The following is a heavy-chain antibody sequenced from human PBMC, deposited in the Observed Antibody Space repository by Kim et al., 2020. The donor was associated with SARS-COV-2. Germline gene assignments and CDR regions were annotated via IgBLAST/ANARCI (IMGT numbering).Heavy chain of an antibody. CDR3: ARAERLRIVGALDAFDI. J-gene: IGHJ3*02. D-gene: IGHD1-26*01. Sequence: FPGGVTMTRDTSTSTVYMELSSLRSEDTAVYYCARAERLRIVGALDAFDIWGQGTMVTVSS. V-gene: IGHV1-46*01.